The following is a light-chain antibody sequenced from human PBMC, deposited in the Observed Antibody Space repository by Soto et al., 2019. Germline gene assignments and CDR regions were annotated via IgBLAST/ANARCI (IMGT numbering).Light chain of an antibody. J-gene: IGLJ1*01. CDR2: DVS. V-gene: IGLV2-14*01. Sequence: QSALTQPASVSGSPGQSITISCTGTSSGVGAYNYVSWYQQHPAKVPKLMIYDVSNRPSGVSIRFSGSKSDNTASLTISGLQPEDEADYHCSSYTTSNTRQIVFGTGTKVTVL. CDR3: SSYTTSNTRQIV. CDR1: SSGVGAYNY.